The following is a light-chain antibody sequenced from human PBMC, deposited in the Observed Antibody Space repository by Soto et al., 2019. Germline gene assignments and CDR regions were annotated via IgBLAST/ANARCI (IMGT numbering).Light chain of an antibody. Sequence: QLVLTQSPSAPASLGASVKLTCTLSSGHSSYAIAWHQQQPEKGPRYLMKLNSDGSHSKGDGIPDRFSGSSSGAERYLTISSLQSEDEADYYCQTWGTGTWVFGGGTQLTVL. CDR2: LNSDGSH. V-gene: IGLV4-69*02. CDR3: QTWGTGTWV. CDR1: SGHSSYA. J-gene: IGLJ3*02.